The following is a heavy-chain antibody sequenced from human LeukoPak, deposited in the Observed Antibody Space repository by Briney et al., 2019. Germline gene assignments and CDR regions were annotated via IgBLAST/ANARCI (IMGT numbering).Heavy chain of an antibody. CDR3: ARVGGDSSWSNPFDY. V-gene: IGHV1-69*05. CDR2: IIPIFGTA. CDR1: GYTFTNYA. D-gene: IGHD6-13*01. J-gene: IGHJ4*02. Sequence: SVKVSCKASGYTFTNYAFSWVRQAPGQGLEWMGGIIPIFGTANYAQKFQGRVTITTDESTSTAYMELSSLRSEDTAVYYCARVGGDSSWSNPFDYWGQGTLVTVSS.